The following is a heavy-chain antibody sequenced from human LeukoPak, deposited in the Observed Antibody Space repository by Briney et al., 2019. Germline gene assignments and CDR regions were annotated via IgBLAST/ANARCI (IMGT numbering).Heavy chain of an antibody. CDR2: ISSSSNYI. J-gene: IGHJ5*02. CDR1: GFTFSSYS. D-gene: IGHD6-19*01. Sequence: GGSLRLSCAASGFTFSSYSMNWVCQAPGKGLEWVSSISSSSNYIYYADSVKGRFTISRDNAKNSLYPQMNSLRAEDTAVYYCARDPSSGWYLKGWFDPWGQGTLVTVSS. CDR3: ARDPSSGWYLKGWFDP. V-gene: IGHV3-21*01.